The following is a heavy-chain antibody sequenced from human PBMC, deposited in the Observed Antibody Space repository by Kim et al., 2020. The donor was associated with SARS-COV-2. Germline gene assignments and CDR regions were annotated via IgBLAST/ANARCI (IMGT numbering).Heavy chain of an antibody. CDR2: IYYSGST. CDR1: GGSISSSSYY. CDR3: CPTPTNPEGMVRGEYNWFDP. Sequence: SETLSLTCTVSGGSISSSSYYWGWIRQPPGKGLEWIGSIYYSGSTYYNPSLKSRVTISVDTSKNQFSLKLSSVTAADTAVYYCCPTPTNPEGMVRGEYNWFDPWGQGTLVTVSS. J-gene: IGHJ5*02. V-gene: IGHV4-39*01. D-gene: IGHD3-10*01.